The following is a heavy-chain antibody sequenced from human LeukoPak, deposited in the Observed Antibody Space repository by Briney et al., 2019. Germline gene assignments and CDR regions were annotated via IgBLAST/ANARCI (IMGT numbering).Heavy chain of an antibody. CDR2: IYYSGST. Sequence: SETLSLTCTVSGGSISSGDYYWSWIRQPPGTGLEWIGYIYYSGSTYYNPSLKSRVTISVDTSKNQFSLKLSSVTAAGTAAYYCARDQGRGIRGDPPLNWFDPWGQGTLVTVSS. J-gene: IGHJ5*02. CDR3: ARDQGRGIRGDPPLNWFDP. CDR1: GGSISSGDYY. V-gene: IGHV4-30-4*01. D-gene: IGHD4-17*01.